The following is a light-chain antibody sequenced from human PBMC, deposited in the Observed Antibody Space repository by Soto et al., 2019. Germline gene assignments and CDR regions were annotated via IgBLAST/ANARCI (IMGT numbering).Light chain of an antibody. V-gene: IGLV2-11*01. CDR1: TSDVGGYNY. Sequence: QSVLAQPRSGSGSPGQSVTICCTGTTSDVGGYNYVSWYQQHPGKAPKLMIYDVSKRPSGVPDRFSGSKSGNTASLTISGPQAEDEADYYCCSYAGSYTYVFGTGTKVTVL. CDR3: CSYAGSYTYV. CDR2: DVS. J-gene: IGLJ1*01.